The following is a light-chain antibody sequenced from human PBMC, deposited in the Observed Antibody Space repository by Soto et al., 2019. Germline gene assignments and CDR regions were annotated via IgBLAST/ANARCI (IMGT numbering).Light chain of an antibody. CDR2: GAS. J-gene: IGKJ1*01. CDR1: QSGSSSY. CDR3: QQDGSSPPGT. V-gene: IGKV3-20*01. Sequence: EMVLTQSPGTLSLSPGERATLSCRASQSGSSSYLAGYQQKPGQAPRLLIYGASRSATGIPARFSGSRSWTDFTLTISRLEPEDCAVYYCQQDGSSPPGTFVHGTKVEVK.